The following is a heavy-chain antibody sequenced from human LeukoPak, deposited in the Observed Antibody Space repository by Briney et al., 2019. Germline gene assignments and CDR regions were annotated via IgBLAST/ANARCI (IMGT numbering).Heavy chain of an antibody. Sequence: GGSLRLSCAASGFTVSSNYMSWVRQAPGKGLEWVSVIYSGGSTYYADSVKGRFTISRDNAKNSLYLQMNSLRAEDTAVYYCARYCSSTSCHAEDYYYYYMDVWGKGTTVTVSS. J-gene: IGHJ6*03. CDR2: IYSGGST. D-gene: IGHD2-2*01. CDR3: ARYCSSTSCHAEDYYYYYMDV. CDR1: GFTVSSNY. V-gene: IGHV3-53*01.